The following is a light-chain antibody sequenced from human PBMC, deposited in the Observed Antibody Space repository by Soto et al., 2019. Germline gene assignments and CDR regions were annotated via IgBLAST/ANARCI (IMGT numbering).Light chain of an antibody. V-gene: IGKV1-39*01. Sequence: DIQMTQSPSSLSASVGDRVTITCRASQTISTYLNWYQLKSGKAPKLLIYVASSLQSGVPSRFSGSGSGTDFTLTISSLQPEDSATYYCQQSFTTPRTFGQGTKVEV. J-gene: IGKJ1*01. CDR3: QQSFTTPRT. CDR2: VAS. CDR1: QTISTY.